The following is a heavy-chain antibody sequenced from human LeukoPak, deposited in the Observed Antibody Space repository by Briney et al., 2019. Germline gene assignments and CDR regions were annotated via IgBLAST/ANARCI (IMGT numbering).Heavy chain of an antibody. CDR1: GGSFSGYH. D-gene: IGHD2-15*01. CDR3: ARLYCSGGSCYRCFDY. J-gene: IGHJ4*02. CDR2: INHSGST. Sequence: QTSETLSLTCAVYGGSFSGYHWSWIRQPPGKGLEWIGEINHSGSTNYNPSLKSRVTISVDTSKNQFSLKLSSVTAADTAVYYCARLYCSGGSCYRCFDYWGQGTLVTVSS. V-gene: IGHV4-34*01.